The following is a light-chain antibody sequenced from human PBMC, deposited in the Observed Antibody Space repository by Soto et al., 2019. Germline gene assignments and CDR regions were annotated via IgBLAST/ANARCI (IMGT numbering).Light chain of an antibody. V-gene: IGKV1-5*01. J-gene: IGKJ1*01. CDR1: QSISSW. CDR2: DAS. Sequence: DIQMTQSPSTLSASIGDRVTISCRASQSISSWLAWYQQKPGKAPKLLIFDASSLESGVPSRFSGSGSGTESTLTTSTRQPDDFATYYCQQYKGYWTSGQGTKVET. CDR3: QQYKGYWT.